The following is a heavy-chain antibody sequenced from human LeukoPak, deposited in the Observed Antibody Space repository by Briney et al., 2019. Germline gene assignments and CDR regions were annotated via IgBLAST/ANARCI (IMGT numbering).Heavy chain of an antibody. D-gene: IGHD6-19*01. V-gene: IGHV4-39*01. J-gene: IGHJ6*02. CDR2: IYYSGST. CDR3: ARGLSSGWSSYGMDV. Sequence: PSETLSLTCTVSGGSITSSSYYWGWIRQPPGKGLEWIGSIYYSGSTYYNPSLKGRVTISVDTSKNQFSLKLSSVTAADTAVYYCARGLSSGWSSYGMDVWGQGTTVTVSS. CDR1: GGSITSSSYY.